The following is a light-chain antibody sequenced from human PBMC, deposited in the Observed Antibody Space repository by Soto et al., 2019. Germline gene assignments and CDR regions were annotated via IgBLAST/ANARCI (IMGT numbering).Light chain of an antibody. CDR1: QPIATY. J-gene: IGKJ2*01. CDR2: GAS. Sequence: DIQMTQSPSSLSASVGDRVTITCRASQPIATYLSWYQQRPGKAPKLLIYGASTLQSGVPSRFSGGGSGTDFTLTISSLQPDDFATYYCQQSYSTVWYTFGQGTKLEIK. CDR3: QQSYSTVWYT. V-gene: IGKV1-39*01.